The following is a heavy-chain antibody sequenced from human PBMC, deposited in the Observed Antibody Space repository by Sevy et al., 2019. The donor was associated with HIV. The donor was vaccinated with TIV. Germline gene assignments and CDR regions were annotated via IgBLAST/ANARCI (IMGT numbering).Heavy chain of an antibody. CDR1: GFTFSSYG. J-gene: IGHJ6*02. D-gene: IGHD3-3*01. Sequence: GGSLRLSCAASGFTFSSYGMHWVRQAPGKGLEWVAVIWYDGSNKYYADSVKGRFTISRDNSKNTLYLQMNSLRAEDTAVYYCARDDRITIFGVVIIDYYYYYGMDVWGQGTTVTVSS. V-gene: IGHV3-33*01. CDR2: IWYDGSNK. CDR3: ARDDRITIFGVVIIDYYYYYGMDV.